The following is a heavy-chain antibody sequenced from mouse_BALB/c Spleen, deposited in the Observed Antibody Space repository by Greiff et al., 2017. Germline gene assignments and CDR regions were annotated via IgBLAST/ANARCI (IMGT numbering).Heavy chain of an antibody. D-gene: IGHD1-1*01. Sequence: VQLQQSGAELMKPGASVKISCKATGYTFSSYWIEWVKQRPGHGLEWIGEILPGSGSTNYNEKFKGKATFTADTSSNTAYMQLSSLTSEDSAVYYCAKEYYDSRAAMDYWGQGTSVTVSS. CDR3: AKEYYDSRAAMDY. CDR1: GYTFSSYW. CDR2: ILPGSGST. V-gene: IGHV1-9*01. J-gene: IGHJ4*01.